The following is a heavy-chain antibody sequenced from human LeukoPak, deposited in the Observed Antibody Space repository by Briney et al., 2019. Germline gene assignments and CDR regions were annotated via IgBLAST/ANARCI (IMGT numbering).Heavy chain of an antibody. D-gene: IGHD3-10*01. V-gene: IGHV3-21*01. CDR2: ISSSSSYI. CDR3: ARYMVRGVISYYYMDV. Sequence: GGSLRLSCAASGFTFSSYSMNWVRQAPGKGLEWVSSISSSSSYIYYADSVKGRFTISRDNAKNSLYLQMNSLRAEDTAVYYCARYMVRGVISYYYMDVWGKGTTVTVSS. J-gene: IGHJ6*03. CDR1: GFTFSSYS.